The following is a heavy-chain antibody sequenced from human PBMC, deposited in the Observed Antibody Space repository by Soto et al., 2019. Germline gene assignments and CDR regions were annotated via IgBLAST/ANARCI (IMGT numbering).Heavy chain of an antibody. D-gene: IGHD6-19*01. V-gene: IGHV1-69*13. J-gene: IGHJ6*02. CDR3: ARGDLRSSGGYLGSGNYYYGMDV. CDR2: IIPIFGTA. Sequence: SLKVSCKVTIDTFSTYAISVSRQAPGQGLEWMGGIIPIFGTANYAQKFQGRVTITADESTSTAYMELSSLRSEDTAVYYCARGDLRSSGGYLGSGNYYYGMDVWG. CDR1: IDTFSTYA.